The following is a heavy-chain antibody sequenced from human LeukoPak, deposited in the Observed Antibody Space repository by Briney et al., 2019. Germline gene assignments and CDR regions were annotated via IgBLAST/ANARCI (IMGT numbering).Heavy chain of an antibody. CDR3: TTDHLYGSGKRTDY. Sequence: GGSLRLSCAASGFTFSNAWMSWVRQAPGKGLEWVGRIKSKTDGGTTDYAAPVKGRFTISRDDSKNTLYLQMNSLKTEDTAVYYCTTDHLYGSGKRTDYWGQGTLVTVSS. CDR2: IKSKTDGGTT. D-gene: IGHD3-10*01. CDR1: GFTFSNAW. V-gene: IGHV3-15*01. J-gene: IGHJ4*02.